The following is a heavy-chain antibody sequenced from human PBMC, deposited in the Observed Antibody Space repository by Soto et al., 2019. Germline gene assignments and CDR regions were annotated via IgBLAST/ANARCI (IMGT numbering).Heavy chain of an antibody. CDR1: GYSFSSYW. CDR2: IYPGDSDT. J-gene: IGHJ3*02. CDR3: ARPRGYSGYDSRAAFDI. Sequence: GDSLTISCKGSGYSFSSYWIGWVRQMPGKVLEWMGIIYPGDSDTRYSPSFQGQVTISADKSISTAYLQWSSLKASDTAMYYCARPRGYSGYDSRAAFDIWGQGTMVTVSS. D-gene: IGHD5-12*01. V-gene: IGHV5-51*01.